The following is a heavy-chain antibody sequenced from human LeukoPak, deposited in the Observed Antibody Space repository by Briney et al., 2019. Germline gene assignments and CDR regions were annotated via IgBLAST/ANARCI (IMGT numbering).Heavy chain of an antibody. Sequence: GGSLRLSCAASGFTFRYAMSWVRQAPGKGLEWVSVISGSSGNTYYADSVKGRFTISRDKSKNTLYLQMNSLRAEDTAVYYCAKHTYYYDSSPFDYWGQGALVTVSS. CDR3: AKHTYYYDSSPFDY. J-gene: IGHJ4*02. CDR1: GFTFRYA. D-gene: IGHD3-22*01. CDR2: ISGSSGNT. V-gene: IGHV3-23*01.